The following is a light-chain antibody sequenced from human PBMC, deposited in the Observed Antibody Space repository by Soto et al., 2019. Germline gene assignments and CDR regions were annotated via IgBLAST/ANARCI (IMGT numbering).Light chain of an antibody. J-gene: IGKJ4*01. CDR2: GAS. V-gene: IGKV3-20*01. CDR1: QSVSSSS. CDR3: QQYGRSPLT. Sequence: EIVLTQSPGTLSFSPGERATLSCRASQSVSSSSLAWFQQKPGQAPRLLIYGASSRATGIPDRFSGSGSGTDFTLTISRLEPEDFAVYHCQQYGRSPLTFGGGTKVDIK.